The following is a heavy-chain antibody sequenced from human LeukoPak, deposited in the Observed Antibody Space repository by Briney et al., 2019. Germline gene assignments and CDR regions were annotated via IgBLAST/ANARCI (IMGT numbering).Heavy chain of an antibody. V-gene: IGHV4-39*01. D-gene: IGHD5-12*01. CDR2: IYYSGST. CDR1: GGSISSSSYY. J-gene: IGHJ4*02. Sequence: SETLSLTCTVSGGSISSSSYYWGWIRQPPGKGLEWIGSIYYSGSTYYNPSLKSRVTISVDTSKNQFSLKLSSVTAADTAVYYCARLLIVATTACDYWGQGTLVTVSS. CDR3: ARLLIVATTACDY.